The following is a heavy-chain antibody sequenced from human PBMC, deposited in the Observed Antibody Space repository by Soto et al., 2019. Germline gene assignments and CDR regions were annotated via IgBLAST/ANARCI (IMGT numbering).Heavy chain of an antibody. Sequence: ASVKVSCKASGYTFTGYYMHWVRQAPGQGLEWMGWINPNSGGTNYAQKFQGWVTMTRDTSISTAYTELSRLRSDDTAVYYCARGYYDFPSHYGMDVWGQGTTVTVSS. D-gene: IGHD3-3*01. J-gene: IGHJ6*02. CDR2: INPNSGGT. CDR3: ARGYYDFPSHYGMDV. CDR1: GYTFTGYY. V-gene: IGHV1-2*04.